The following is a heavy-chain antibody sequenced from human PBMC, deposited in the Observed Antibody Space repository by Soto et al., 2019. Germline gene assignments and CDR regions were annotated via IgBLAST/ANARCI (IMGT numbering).Heavy chain of an antibody. CDR3: AGGVGGVERYWYFDL. D-gene: IGHD3-16*01. CDR2: ICYGGSNK. V-gene: IGHV3-33*08. CDR1: GFTFSSYG. J-gene: IGHJ2*01. Sequence: QVQLVESGGGVVKPGRSLRLSCAASGFTFSSYGMHWLRQAPGKGLEWVAVICYGGSNKYYADSVKGRFIISRYDSKNKLYLQMKSRLAEDTAVFYCAGGVGGVERYWYFDLWGRGTLVTVSS.